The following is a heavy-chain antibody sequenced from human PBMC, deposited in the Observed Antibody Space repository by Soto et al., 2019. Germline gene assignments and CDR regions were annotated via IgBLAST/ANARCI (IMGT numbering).Heavy chain of an antibody. J-gene: IGHJ4*02. Sequence: GASVKVSCKASGYTFTGHYIHWVRQAPEQGPEWMGEISSESGGTRYAQKFQGRVTLTRDTSITTVYMELSNLSPDDTAVYYCGRGRNGQLVVFYCGQGTLVTVSS. CDR1: GYTFTGHY. CDR3: GRGRNGQLVVFY. V-gene: IGHV1-2*02. D-gene: IGHD1-1*01. CDR2: ISSESGGT.